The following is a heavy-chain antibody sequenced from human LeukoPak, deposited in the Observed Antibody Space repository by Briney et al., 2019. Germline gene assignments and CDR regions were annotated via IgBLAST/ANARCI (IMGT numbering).Heavy chain of an antibody. V-gene: IGHV1-8*01. CDR2: MNPNSGNT. J-gene: IGHJ5*02. CDR3: VGYDSSGYYYNWFDP. D-gene: IGHD3-22*01. Sequence: ASVKVSCKASGYTFTSYDINWVRQATGQGLEWMGWMNPNSGNTGYAQKFQGRVTMTRNTSISTAYMELSSLRSEDTAVYYCVGYDSSGYYYNWFDPWGQGTLVTVSS. CDR1: GYTFTSYD.